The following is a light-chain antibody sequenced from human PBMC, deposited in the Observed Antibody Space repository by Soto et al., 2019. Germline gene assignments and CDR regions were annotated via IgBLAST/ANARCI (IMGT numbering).Light chain of an antibody. V-gene: IGLV2-8*01. Sequence: QSALTQPPSSSGSPGQSVTISCTGTSGDVGGHNFVSWYQFHPGKAPKLIIYEVSKRPSGVPSRFSGSKSDNTASLTVSGLQAEDEADYFCSSYAGTNKVLGGGTKVTVL. J-gene: IGLJ3*02. CDR3: SSYAGTNKV. CDR2: EVS. CDR1: SGDVGGHNF.